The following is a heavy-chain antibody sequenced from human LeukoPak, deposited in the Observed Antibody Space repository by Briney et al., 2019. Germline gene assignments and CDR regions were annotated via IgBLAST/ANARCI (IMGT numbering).Heavy chain of an antibody. J-gene: IGHJ4*02. CDR1: GFTFSTYW. CDR2: INGDGSTT. D-gene: IGHD3-10*01. CDR3: ARDYAGSPDY. V-gene: IGHV3-74*03. Sequence: GGSLGLSCTASGFTFSTYWINWVRQSPGKGLVWVALINGDGSTTTHADSVKGRFTISRDNAKNTAYLQMNSLRDEDTAVYFCARDYAGSPDYWGQGTLATVSA.